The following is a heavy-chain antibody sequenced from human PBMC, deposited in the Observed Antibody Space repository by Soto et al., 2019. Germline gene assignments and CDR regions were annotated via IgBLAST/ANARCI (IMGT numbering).Heavy chain of an antibody. V-gene: IGHV1-69*06. CDR1: GYSFTNND. CDR3: ARGLECRGYCLDKPTWFAP. D-gene: IGHD2-15*01. CDR2: IIPIFGTP. J-gene: IGHJ5*02. Sequence: SVQVSCQPSGYSFTNNDVSWVLQAPGQGLDGMGRIIPIFGTPYYAQKFQGRVTITADKSTSTVYMELSSLRSDDTAVYFCARGLECRGYCLDKPTWFAPWGQGTLVTVSS.